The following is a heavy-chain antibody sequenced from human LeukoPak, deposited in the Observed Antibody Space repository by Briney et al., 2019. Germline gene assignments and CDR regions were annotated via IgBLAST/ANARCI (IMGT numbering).Heavy chain of an antibody. Sequence: ASVKVSCKASGYTFTSYDINWVRQATGQGLEWMGWMNPNSGNTGYAQKFQGRVTMTRNTSISTAYMELSSLRSEDTPVYYCARGGNSRYDSIQDFDYWGQGTLVTVSS. CDR3: ARGGNSRYDSIQDFDY. J-gene: IGHJ4*02. CDR2: MNPNSGNT. D-gene: IGHD5-12*01. V-gene: IGHV1-8*01. CDR1: GYTFTSYD.